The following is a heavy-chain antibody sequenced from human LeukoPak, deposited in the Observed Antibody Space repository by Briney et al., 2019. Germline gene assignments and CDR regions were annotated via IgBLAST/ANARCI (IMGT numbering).Heavy chain of an antibody. V-gene: IGHV3-7*05. CDR2: IKHDGSEE. CDR3: ARDRTATTVYDAFDI. CDR1: GITFRNYW. J-gene: IGHJ3*02. Sequence: PGGSLRLSCATSGITFRNYWMTWVRQAPGKGLEWVANIKHDGSEEYYVDSVKGRFTISRDNAEKSVYLQMNSLRAEDTAVYYCARDRTATTVYDAFDIWGQGTTVTVSS. D-gene: IGHD4-17*01.